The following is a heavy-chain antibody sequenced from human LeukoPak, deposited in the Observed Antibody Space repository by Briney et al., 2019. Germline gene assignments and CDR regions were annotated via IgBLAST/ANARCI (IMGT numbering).Heavy chain of an antibody. CDR3: TTDARTKPIFGVVIPFP. CDR2: IRAKTNGGTT. CDR1: GFSFNNAW. Sequence: GGSLRLSCEASGFSFNNAWMTRVRQAPGKGLQWVGRIRAKTNGGTTDYTAPVKGRFIISRDDSQSTLYLQMNSLKTEDTAVYYCTTDARTKPIFGVVIPFPWGQGTLVTVSS. J-gene: IGHJ5*02. V-gene: IGHV3-15*01. D-gene: IGHD3-3*01.